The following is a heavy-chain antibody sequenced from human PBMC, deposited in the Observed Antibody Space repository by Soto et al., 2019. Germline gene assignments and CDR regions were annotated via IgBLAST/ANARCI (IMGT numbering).Heavy chain of an antibody. D-gene: IGHD3-3*01. Sequence: QVQLVQSGAEVKKPGSSVKVSCKASGGTFSSYAISWVRQAPGQGLEWMGGIIPIFGTANYAQKIQGRVTITADESTSTAYMELSSLRSEDTAVYYCARRGRLRFLEWLSPGGMDVWGQGTTVTVSS. CDR2: IIPIFGTA. CDR1: GGTFSSYA. V-gene: IGHV1-69*01. J-gene: IGHJ6*02. CDR3: ARRGRLRFLEWLSPGGMDV.